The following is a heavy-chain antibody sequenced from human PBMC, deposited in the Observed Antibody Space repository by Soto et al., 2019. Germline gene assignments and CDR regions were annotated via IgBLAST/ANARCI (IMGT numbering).Heavy chain of an antibody. CDR3: ATSLSGYYYSY. CDR1: GFTFSSYE. Sequence: PGGSLRLSCAASGFTFSSYEMMWVRQAPGKGLEWVSFIHNSRGTTYYADSVKGRFTISRDNAQNSLYLQMSSLRAEDTAVYYCATSLSGYYYSYWGQGTLVTVPQ. CDR2: IHNSRGTT. V-gene: IGHV3-48*03. D-gene: IGHD3-22*01. J-gene: IGHJ4*02.